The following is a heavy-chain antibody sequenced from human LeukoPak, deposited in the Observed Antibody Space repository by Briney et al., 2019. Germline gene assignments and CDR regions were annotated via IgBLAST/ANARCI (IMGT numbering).Heavy chain of an antibody. CDR3: ARDQGYDSSGYYYYQFDY. D-gene: IGHD3-22*01. CDR2: IIPIFGTA. V-gene: IGHV1-69*13. J-gene: IGHJ4*02. Sequence: SVKVSCKTSGGTLSRYAISWVRQAPGQGLEWMGEIIPIFGTANYAQRFQGRVTITADESTSTAYMELSSLQSEDTAVYYCARDQGYDSSGYYYYQFDYWGQGTLVTVSS. CDR1: GGTLSRYA.